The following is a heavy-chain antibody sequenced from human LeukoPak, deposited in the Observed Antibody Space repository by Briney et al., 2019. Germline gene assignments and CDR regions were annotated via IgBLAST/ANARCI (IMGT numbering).Heavy chain of an antibody. CDR2: IKEDGSEK. D-gene: IGHD6-13*01. Sequence: GGSLRLSCVASGFTFSGYWMNWVRQAPGKGLEWVANIKEDGSEKDYVDSVKGRFTISRDNTKNSLYLQMNSLRAEDTAVYYCARFIAAPYYFDYWGRGTLVTVSS. V-gene: IGHV3-7*01. J-gene: IGHJ4*02. CDR1: GFTFSGYW. CDR3: ARFIAAPYYFDY.